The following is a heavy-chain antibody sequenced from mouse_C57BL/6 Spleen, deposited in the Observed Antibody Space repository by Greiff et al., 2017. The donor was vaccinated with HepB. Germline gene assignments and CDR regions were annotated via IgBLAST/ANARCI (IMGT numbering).Heavy chain of an antibody. CDR1: GFTFSDYG. CDR2: ISSGSSTI. J-gene: IGHJ1*03. V-gene: IGHV5-17*01. CDR3: ARTPDDYGSSYKYFDV. Sequence: EVQGVESGEGLVKPGGSLKLSCAASGFTFSDYGMHWVRQAPEKGLEWVAYISSGSSTIYYADTVKGRFTISRDNAKNTLFLQMTSLRSEDTAMYYCARTPDDYGSSYKYFDVWGTGTTVTVSS. D-gene: IGHD1-1*01.